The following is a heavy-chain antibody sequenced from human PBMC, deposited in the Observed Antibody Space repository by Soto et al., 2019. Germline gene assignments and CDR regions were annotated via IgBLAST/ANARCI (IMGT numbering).Heavy chain of an antibody. CDR1: GDSISSSSYY. J-gene: IGHJ4*02. CDR3: ARRGNNGGYLRSYDY. V-gene: IGHV4-39*01. Sequence: SETLSLTCTVSGDSISSSSYYWGWIRQPPGKGLEWIGSTHYSGSTYYNPSLKSRVTISVEKSKNQFSLNVNSVTAADTAIYYCARRGNNGGYLRSYDYWGQGSLVTVSS. CDR2: THYSGST. D-gene: IGHD3-22*01.